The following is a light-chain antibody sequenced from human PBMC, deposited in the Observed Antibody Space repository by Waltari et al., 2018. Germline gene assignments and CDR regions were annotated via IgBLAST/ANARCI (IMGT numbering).Light chain of an antibody. CDR1: QNTSNY. CDR2: STS. Sequence: AIRLTQSPPSFSASPGDRVTITCRASQNTSNYLAWYQQKPGKAPNLLIYSTSTLQSGVPSRFSGSGSGTDFTLTIGCLQSEDFATYFCQQYYTYPLTFGPGTKVDFK. J-gene: IGKJ3*01. V-gene: IGKV1-8*01. CDR3: QQYYTYPLT.